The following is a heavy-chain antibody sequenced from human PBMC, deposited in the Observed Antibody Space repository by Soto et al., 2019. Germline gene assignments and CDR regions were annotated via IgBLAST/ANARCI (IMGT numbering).Heavy chain of an antibody. Sequence: LETLSLTCTVSGGSISSYYWSWIRQPPGKGLEWVGYIYYSGSNNYNPSLTSRVSISVDTSKNQFSLKLRSVTAADTAVYYCARIIGLYSSGWYFDSWGQGTLVTVSS. J-gene: IGHJ4*02. V-gene: IGHV4-59*01. D-gene: IGHD6-19*01. CDR3: ARIIGLYSSGWYFDS. CDR2: IYYSGSN. CDR1: GGSISSYY.